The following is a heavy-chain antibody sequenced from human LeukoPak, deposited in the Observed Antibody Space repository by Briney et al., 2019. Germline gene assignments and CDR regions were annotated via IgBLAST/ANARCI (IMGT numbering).Heavy chain of an antibody. Sequence: GGSLRLSCAASGFFFDDYAMHWVRLAPGKGLEWVSHITWDGGSTYYADSVKGRFTISRDNSKNSLYLQMNRLRAEDSALYYCVKAQSSTLMGYCMGVWGKGTTVTVYS. J-gene: IGHJ6*03. D-gene: IGHD3-22*01. CDR2: ITWDGGST. V-gene: IGHV3-43D*03. CDR1: GFFFDDYA. CDR3: VKAQSSTLMGYCMGV.